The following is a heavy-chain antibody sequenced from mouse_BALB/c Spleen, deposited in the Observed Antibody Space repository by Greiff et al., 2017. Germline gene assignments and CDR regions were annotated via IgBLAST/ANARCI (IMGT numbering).Heavy chain of an antibody. V-gene: IGHV1-14*01. CDR2: INPYNDGT. Sequence: VQLKESGPELVKPGASVKMSCKASGYTFTSYVMHWVKQKPGQGLEWIGYINPYNDGTKYNEKFKGKATLTSDKSSSTAYMELSSLTSEASAVYYCARRYYGSSWYFDVWGAGTTVTVSS. CDR1: GYTFTSYV. CDR3: ARRYYGSSWYFDV. J-gene: IGHJ1*01. D-gene: IGHD1-1*01.